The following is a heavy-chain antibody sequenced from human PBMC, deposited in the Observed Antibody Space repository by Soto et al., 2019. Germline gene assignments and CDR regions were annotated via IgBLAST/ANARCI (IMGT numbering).Heavy chain of an antibody. CDR3: ARDTGGSWPGIIAY. V-gene: IGHV4-31*03. CDR2: IYYSGST. D-gene: IGHD2-15*01. CDR1: GGSISSGGYY. Sequence: SETLSLTCTVSGGSISSGGYYWSWIRQHPGKGLEWIGYIYYSGSTYYNPSLKSRVTISVDTSKNQFSLKLSSVTAADTAVYYCARDTGGSWPGIIAYWGQGTLVTVSS. J-gene: IGHJ4*02.